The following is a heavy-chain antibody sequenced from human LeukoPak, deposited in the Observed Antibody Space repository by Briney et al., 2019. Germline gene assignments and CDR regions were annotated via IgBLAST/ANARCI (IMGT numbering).Heavy chain of an antibody. D-gene: IGHD3-9*01. CDR3: ARVNWLYNWFDP. CDR2: IYYSGGT. J-gene: IGHJ5*02. CDR1: GGSISSYY. V-gene: IGHV4-59*01. Sequence: PSETLSLTCTVSGGSISSYYWNWIRQPPGKGLEWIGYIYYSGGTNYNPSLKSRVTISVDTSKNQFSLKLSSVTAADTAVYYCARVNWLYNWFDPWGQGTLVTVSS.